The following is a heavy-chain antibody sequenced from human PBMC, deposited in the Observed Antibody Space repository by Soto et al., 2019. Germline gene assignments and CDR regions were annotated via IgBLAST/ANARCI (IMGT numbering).Heavy chain of an antibody. CDR2: INAGNGNT. CDR1: GYTFTNYA. J-gene: IGHJ5*02. V-gene: IGHV1-3*01. Sequence: QVQLVQSGAEVKKPGASVKVSCKASGYTFTNYAMHWVRQAPGQSPEWMGWINAGNGNTKYSQKLQGRVTITRDTSASTAYMELSSLISEDTAMYYCARDGYSGSYFTHRFDPWGQGTLVTVSS. D-gene: IGHD1-26*01. CDR3: ARDGYSGSYFTHRFDP.